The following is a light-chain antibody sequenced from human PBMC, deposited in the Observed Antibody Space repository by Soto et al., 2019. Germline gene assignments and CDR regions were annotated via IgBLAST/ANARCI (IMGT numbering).Light chain of an antibody. CDR2: TAS. Sequence: IQLTQSPSSLSASVGDRVTVTCRASQDISRYLAWFQQVPGKAPKLLIYTASTSQSGVPSRFIGSGSGTDFTLTISSLQPADFATYYCQHYYSYPITFGQGTRLEIK. CDR3: QHYYSYPIT. V-gene: IGKV1-9*01. CDR1: QDISRY. J-gene: IGKJ5*01.